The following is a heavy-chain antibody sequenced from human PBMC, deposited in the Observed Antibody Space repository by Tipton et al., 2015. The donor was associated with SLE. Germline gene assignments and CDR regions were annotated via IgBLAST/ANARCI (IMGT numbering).Heavy chain of an antibody. CDR2: IYTSGRT. Sequence: TLSLTCTVSGGSISSGRYYWSWIRQTAGKGMEWIGHIYTSGRTNYNPSLKSRATISVETSKNQFSLHLSSVTAADTAVYYCAREVDYYGSSGYYYDAFDIWCQGTMVTVSS. J-gene: IGHJ3*02. V-gene: IGHV4-61*09. D-gene: IGHD3-22*01. CDR3: AREVDYYGSSGYYYDAFDI. CDR1: GGSISSGRYY.